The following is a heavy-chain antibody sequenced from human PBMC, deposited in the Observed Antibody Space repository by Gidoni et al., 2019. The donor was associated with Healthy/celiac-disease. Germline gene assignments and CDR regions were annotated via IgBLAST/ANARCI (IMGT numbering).Heavy chain of an antibody. J-gene: IGHJ5*02. CDR2: IYYSGST. Sequence: QLQLQESGPGLVKPSETLSLTCTVSGGPISSSSYYWGWIRQPPGKGLEWIGSIYYSGSTYYNPSLKSRVTISVDTSKNQFSLKLSSVTAADTAVYYCARGVDTAMTPNWFDPWGQGTLVTVSS. CDR3: ARGVDTAMTPNWFDP. D-gene: IGHD5-18*01. CDR1: GGPISSSSYY. V-gene: IGHV4-39*01.